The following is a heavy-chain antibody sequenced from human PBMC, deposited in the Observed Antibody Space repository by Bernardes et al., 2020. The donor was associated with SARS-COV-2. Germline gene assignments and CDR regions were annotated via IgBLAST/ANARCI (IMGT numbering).Heavy chain of an antibody. CDR3: AREVGDYDFWSAYYYYYYGMDV. V-gene: IGHV3-21*01. J-gene: IGHJ6*02. CDR2: ISSSSSYI. CDR1: GFTFSSYS. Sequence: GGSLRLSCAASGFTFSSYSMNWVRQAPGKGLEWVSSISSSSSYIYYADSVKGRFTISRDNAKNSLYLQMNSLRAEDTAVYYCAREVGDYDFWSAYYYYYYGMDVWGQGTTVTVSS. D-gene: IGHD3-3*01.